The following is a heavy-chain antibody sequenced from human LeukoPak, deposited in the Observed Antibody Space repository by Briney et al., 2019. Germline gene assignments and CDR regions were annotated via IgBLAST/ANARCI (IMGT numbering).Heavy chain of an antibody. V-gene: IGHV1-18*04. Sequence: GASVKVSCKGSGYTLSNHAFSWVRQAPGQGLEWMGWISADNGNTNHAQKFRGRVSLTTDTSTSTAYMELRSLRSDDTAVYYCARESLDIWGQGTMVTVSS. CDR3: ARESLDI. CDR1: GYTLSNHA. J-gene: IGHJ3*02. CDR2: ISADNGNT.